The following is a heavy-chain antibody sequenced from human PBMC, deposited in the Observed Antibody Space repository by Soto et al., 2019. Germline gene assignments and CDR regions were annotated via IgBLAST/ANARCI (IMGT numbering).Heavy chain of an antibody. D-gene: IGHD5-12*01. V-gene: IGHV4-59*08. CDR2: IYYSGST. CDR3: ARLDGSSDYIISTCGMDG. Sequence: ASETLSLTCTVSGGSISSYYWSWVRQPPGKGLEWVGYIYYSGSTNYNPSLKSRVTITVDTSNNQFSLKLSSVTAADTAVYFCARLDGSSDYIISTCGMDGWAQGTTVPV. CDR1: GGSISSYY. J-gene: IGHJ6*02.